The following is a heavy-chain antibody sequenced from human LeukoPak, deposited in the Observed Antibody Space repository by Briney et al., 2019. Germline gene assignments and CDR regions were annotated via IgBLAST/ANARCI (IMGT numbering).Heavy chain of an antibody. J-gene: IGHJ3*02. CDR1: GFTFNNYG. V-gene: IGHV3-21*01. CDR2: ISSSSSYI. D-gene: IGHD2-8*02. CDR3: AGAWSRVDGFDI. Sequence: GGSLRLSCAASGFTFNNYGMHWVRQAPGKGLEWVSSISSSSSYIYYADSVKGRFTISRDNAKNSVYLQMNSLRTEDTAIYYCAGAWSRVDGFDIWGQGTMVTVSS.